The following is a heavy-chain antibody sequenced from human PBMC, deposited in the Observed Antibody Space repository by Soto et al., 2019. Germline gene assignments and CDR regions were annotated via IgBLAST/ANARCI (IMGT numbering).Heavy chain of an antibody. Sequence: QVQLVQSGAEVKKPGASVKVSCKASGYTSTSYGISWVRQAPGQGLEWMGWISAYNGDTKYAQKLQGRVTMTTDTSTRTAYMELRSLRSDDTAVYYCARWEVFITAGNDWFDPWGQGTLVTVSS. J-gene: IGHJ5*02. D-gene: IGHD6-25*01. CDR2: ISAYNGDT. V-gene: IGHV1-18*04. CDR3: ARWEVFITAGNDWFDP. CDR1: GYTSTSYG.